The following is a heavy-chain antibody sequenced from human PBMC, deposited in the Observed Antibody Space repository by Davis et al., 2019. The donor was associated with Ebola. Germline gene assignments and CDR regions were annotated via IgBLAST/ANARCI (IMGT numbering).Heavy chain of an antibody. CDR1: GGSFSGYY. CDR3: ASSPFYYYGMDV. J-gene: IGHJ6*04. Sequence: MPSETLSLTCAVYGGSFSGYYWSWIRQPPGKGLEWIGEINHSGNTNFSPSLKSRVTISVDTSKNQFSLKLSSVNAADTAVYYCASSPFYYYGMDVWGKGTTVTVSS. CDR2: INHSGNT. V-gene: IGHV4-34*01.